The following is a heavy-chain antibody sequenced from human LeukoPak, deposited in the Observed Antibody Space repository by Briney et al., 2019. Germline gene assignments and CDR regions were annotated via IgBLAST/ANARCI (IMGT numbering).Heavy chain of an antibody. D-gene: IGHD1-26*01. V-gene: IGHV4-61*01. CDR3: ARLGYSGSFDAFDI. CDR1: GASITSGNYY. CDR2: IYYSGST. J-gene: IGHJ3*02. Sequence: SETLSLSCNVSGASITSGNYYWSWIRQPPGKGLEWIGYIYYSGSTNYNPSLKSRVTISVDTSKNQFSLKLSSVTAADTAVYYCARLGYSGSFDAFDIWGQGTMVTVSS.